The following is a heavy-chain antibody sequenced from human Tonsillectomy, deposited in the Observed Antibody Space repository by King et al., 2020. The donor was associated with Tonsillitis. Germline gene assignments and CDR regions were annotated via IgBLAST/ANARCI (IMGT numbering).Heavy chain of an antibody. CDR2: IYYSGRT. D-gene: IGHD5-18*01. V-gene: IGHV4-39*07. Sequence: LQLQESGPGLVKPSETLSLTCTVPGGSISSSSYYWGWIRQPPGKGLEWIGSIYYSGRTYYNPSLKSRVTISVDTSKNQFSLKLSSVTAADTAVDYCARLGNPKDTAMANIDYGGQGTLVTVSS. CDR1: GGSISSSSYY. J-gene: IGHJ4*02. CDR3: ARLGNPKDTAMANIDY.